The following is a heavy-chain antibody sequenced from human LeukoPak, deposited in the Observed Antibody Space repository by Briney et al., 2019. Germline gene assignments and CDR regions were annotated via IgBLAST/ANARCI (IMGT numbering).Heavy chain of an antibody. CDR1: GFTFTDHS. Sequence: PGGSLRLSCVASGFTFTDHSMDWVRQAPGKGLEWVGRCRGKANSYTTEYAASVKGRFTISRDDSQNSLYRQMNSLETEDTAVYYCAILLEANDWGQGTLVTVCS. J-gene: IGHJ4*02. V-gene: IGHV3-72*01. CDR2: CRGKANSYTT. D-gene: IGHD1-20*01. CDR3: AILLEAND.